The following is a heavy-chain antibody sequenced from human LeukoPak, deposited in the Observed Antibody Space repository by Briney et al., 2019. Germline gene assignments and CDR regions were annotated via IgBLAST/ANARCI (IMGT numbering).Heavy chain of an antibody. D-gene: IGHD4-17*01. J-gene: IGHJ4*02. Sequence: PGGSLRLSCAASGFTFSSYSMNWVRQAPGKGLKWVSSISSSSSYIYYADSVKGRFTISRDNAKNSLYLQMNSLRAEDTAVYYCARDRLGGDYKDRPFDYWGQGTLVTVSS. CDR1: GFTFSSYS. CDR3: ARDRLGGDYKDRPFDY. CDR2: ISSSSSYI. V-gene: IGHV3-21*01.